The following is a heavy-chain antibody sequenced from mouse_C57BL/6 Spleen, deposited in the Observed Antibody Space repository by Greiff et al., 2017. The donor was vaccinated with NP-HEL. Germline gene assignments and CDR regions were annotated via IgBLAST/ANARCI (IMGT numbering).Heavy chain of an antibody. V-gene: IGHV3-6*01. CDR3: ARYDYDPFAY. CDR2: ISYDGSN. D-gene: IGHD2-4*01. J-gene: IGHJ3*01. CDR1: GYSITSGYY. Sequence: EVQLQESGPGLVKPSQSLSLTCSVTGYSITSGYYWNWIRQFPGNKLEWMGYISYDGSNNYNPSLKNRISITRDTSKNQFFLKLNSVTTEDTATYYCARYDYDPFAYWGQGTLVTVSA.